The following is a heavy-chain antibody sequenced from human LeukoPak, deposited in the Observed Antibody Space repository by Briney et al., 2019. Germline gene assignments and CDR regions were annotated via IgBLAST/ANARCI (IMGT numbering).Heavy chain of an antibody. D-gene: IGHD1-26*01. J-gene: IGHJ3*02. Sequence: GGSQCLSCAASGFSFSTYWMHWVRQAPGKGLVWVARINPDGSTSSYADSVKGRFTISRDNAKNSLYLQMNSLRDEDTAVYYCAIDAWDLPLDAFDIWGQGTMVTVSS. CDR3: AIDAWDLPLDAFDI. CDR2: INPDGSTS. V-gene: IGHV3-74*01. CDR1: GFSFSTYW.